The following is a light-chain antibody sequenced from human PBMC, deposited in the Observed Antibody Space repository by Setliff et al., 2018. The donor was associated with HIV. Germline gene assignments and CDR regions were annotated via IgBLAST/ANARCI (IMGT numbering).Light chain of an antibody. CDR1: SSDVGGYSY. Sequence: QSVLTQPASVSGSPGQSITISCTGTSSDVGGYSYVSWYQQHPGKAPKLMIYEVSNRPSGVSNRFSGSKSGNTASLTISGLQAADEADYYCNSYTTTSTHVLFGGGTKVTVL. CDR2: EVS. J-gene: IGLJ2*01. CDR3: NSYTTTSTHVL. V-gene: IGLV2-14*01.